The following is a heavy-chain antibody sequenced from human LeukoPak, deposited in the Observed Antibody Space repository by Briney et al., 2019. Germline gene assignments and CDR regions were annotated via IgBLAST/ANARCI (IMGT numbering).Heavy chain of an antibody. Sequence: GGSLRLSCAASGFTFSDYYMSWIRQAPGKGLEWVSYISSSGSTIYYADSVKGRFTISRDTAKNSLYLQMNSLRAEDTAVYYCARADYYYDSSGYSDNTYFDYWGQGTLVTVSS. V-gene: IGHV3-11*01. CDR2: ISSSGSTI. CDR1: GFTFSDYY. J-gene: IGHJ4*02. D-gene: IGHD3-22*01. CDR3: ARADYYYDSSGYSDNTYFDY.